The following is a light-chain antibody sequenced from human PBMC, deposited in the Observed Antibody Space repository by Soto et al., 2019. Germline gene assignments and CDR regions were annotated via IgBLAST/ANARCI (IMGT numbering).Light chain of an antibody. CDR3: QQYNTYST. V-gene: IGKV1D-8*03. CDR2: DAS. J-gene: IGKJ1*01. CDR1: QGISSY. Sequence: VIWMTQSPSLLSASTGDRFTISCRMSQGISSYLAWYQQKPGKAPELLIYDASSLESGVPSRFSGSGSGTEFTLTISSLQPDDFATYYCQQYNTYSTFGQGTKVDIK.